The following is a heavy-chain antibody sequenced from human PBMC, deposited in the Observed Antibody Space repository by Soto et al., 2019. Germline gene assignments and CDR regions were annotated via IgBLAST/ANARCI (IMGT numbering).Heavy chain of an antibody. D-gene: IGHD2-2*01. CDR3: ARVGCSSTSCSLIDY. CDR2: IYHSGST. Sequence: SETLSLTCAVSGGSISSSNWWSWVRQPPGKGLEWIGEIYHSGSTNYNPSLKSRVTISVDKSKNQFSLKLSSVTAADTAVYHCARVGCSSTSCSLIDYWGQGTLVTVSS. CDR1: GGSISSSNW. V-gene: IGHV4-4*02. J-gene: IGHJ4*02.